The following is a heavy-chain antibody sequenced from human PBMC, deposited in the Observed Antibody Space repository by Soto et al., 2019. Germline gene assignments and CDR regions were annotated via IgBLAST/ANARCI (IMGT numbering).Heavy chain of an antibody. D-gene: IGHD3-3*01. CDR1: GGTFSSYA. J-gene: IGHJ6*02. CDR2: IIPIVTTP. CDR3: ARVGYNFWSLYHYYGMDV. Sequence: QVRLVQSGAEVKKPGSSVKVSCEASGGTFSSYAVTWVRQAPGQGLEWMGGIIPIVTTPTYAQKFQGRLTISADKSTSTSYMELSSLRSEDTGVDYCARVGYNFWSLYHYYGMDVLGPGTTVIVSS. V-gene: IGHV1-69*06.